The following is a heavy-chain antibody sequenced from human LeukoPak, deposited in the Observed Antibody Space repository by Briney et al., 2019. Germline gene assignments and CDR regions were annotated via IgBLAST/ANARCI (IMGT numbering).Heavy chain of an antibody. J-gene: IGHJ4*02. V-gene: IGHV1-8*01. CDR1: GYTFTSYE. CDR3: ARGGVTMPEDY. CDR2: MNPNNGNT. Sequence: ASVKVSCKASGYTFTSYEINWVRQASGPGLEWMGWMNPNNGNTGYAQRFQGRVTMTRNTSISTAYMELSSLRSEDTAVYYRARGGVTMPEDYWGQGTLVTVSS. D-gene: IGHD2-2*01.